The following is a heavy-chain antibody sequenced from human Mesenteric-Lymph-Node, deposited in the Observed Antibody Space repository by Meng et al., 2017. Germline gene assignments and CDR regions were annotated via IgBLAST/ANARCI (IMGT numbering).Heavy chain of an antibody. CDR2: INYSGIT. J-gene: IGHJ1*01. CDR1: GESFSGYF. Sequence: QVQLQQWGAGLLKPSETLSLTCAVYGESFSGYFWSWIRQPPGKGLQWIGEINYSGITNYNPSLESRVSLSLDTTKKRFSLKLTSVTAADTALYYCARGGSSGSNLQYFQHWGQGTLVTVSS. V-gene: IGHV4-34*01. D-gene: IGHD1-26*01. CDR3: ARGGSSGSNLQYFQH.